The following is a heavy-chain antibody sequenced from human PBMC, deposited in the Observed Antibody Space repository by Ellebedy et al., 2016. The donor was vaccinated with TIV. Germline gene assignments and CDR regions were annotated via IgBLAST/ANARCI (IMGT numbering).Heavy chain of an antibody. V-gene: IGHV4-59*12. Sequence: MPGGSLRLSCTVSGGSLLSYYSLWIRPPPGKGLEWIGYIYYSASTNYNPSLRSRVTISVDTSRNQFSLKLSSVTAAETAVYYWARSSRREDGDYGRRPFDPWGQGTLVTVSS. J-gene: IGHJ5*02. CDR3: ARSSRREDGDYGRRPFDP. CDR2: IYYSAST. D-gene: IGHD4-17*01. CDR1: GGSLLSYY.